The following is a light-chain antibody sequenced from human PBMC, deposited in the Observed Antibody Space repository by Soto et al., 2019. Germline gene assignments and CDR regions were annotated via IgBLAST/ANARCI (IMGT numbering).Light chain of an antibody. CDR2: RAS. CDR1: QSVSRN. V-gene: IGKV3-15*01. J-gene: IGKJ1*01. CDR3: QQYNNWPRT. Sequence: EIVLIQSPATLSVSLGERSTLSCMASQSVSRNLAWYQQKDGKAPRFIIYRASTRATGIPASFSGSGSGTEFTLTISSLQSEDFEVYFCQQYNNWPRTFGQGTKVDIK.